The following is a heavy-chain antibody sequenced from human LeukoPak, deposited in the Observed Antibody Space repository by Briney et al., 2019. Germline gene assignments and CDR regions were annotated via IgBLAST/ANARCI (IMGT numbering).Heavy chain of an antibody. CDR2: ISAYDGNT. Sequence: ASVEVSCKASGYTFTGYYMHWVRQAPGQGLEWMGWISAYDGNTNYAQKLQGRVTMTTDTSTSTAYMELRSLRSDDTAVYYCARAVRGYSYAYLPYWGQGTLVTVSS. V-gene: IGHV1-18*04. D-gene: IGHD5-18*01. CDR3: ARAVRGYSYAYLPY. J-gene: IGHJ4*02. CDR1: GYTFTGYY.